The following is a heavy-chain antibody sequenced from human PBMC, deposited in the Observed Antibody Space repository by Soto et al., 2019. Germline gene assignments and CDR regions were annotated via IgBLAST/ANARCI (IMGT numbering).Heavy chain of an antibody. CDR2: INPNSGGT. CDR1: GGTFSSYA. J-gene: IGHJ4*02. D-gene: IGHD2-15*01. V-gene: IGHV1-2*04. CDR3: ARQGSATYYFDY. Sequence: ASVKVSCKASGGTFSSYAISWVRQAPGQGLEWMGWINPNSGGTNYAQKFQGWVTMTRDTSISTAYMELSRLRSDDTAVYYCARQGSATYYFDYWGQGTLVTVSS.